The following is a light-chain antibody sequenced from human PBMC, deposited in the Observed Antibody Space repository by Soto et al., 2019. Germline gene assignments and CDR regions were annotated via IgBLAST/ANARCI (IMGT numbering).Light chain of an antibody. CDR2: KAS. CDR3: QQYNSYLT. Sequence: DIQMTQSPSTLSASVGDRVTITCRASQSISTGLAWYQRKPGKAPKLLIYKASSLESGVPSRFSGSGSGTEFTLTISSLQPDDFATYYCQQYNSYLTFGGGTKVEIK. J-gene: IGKJ4*01. V-gene: IGKV1-5*03. CDR1: QSISTG.